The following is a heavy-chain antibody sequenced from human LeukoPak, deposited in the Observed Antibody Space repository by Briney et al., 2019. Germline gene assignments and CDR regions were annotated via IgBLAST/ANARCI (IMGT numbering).Heavy chain of an antibody. CDR1: GFTFSSYA. CDR3: ARDKSVRLRFLEWPTYFDY. V-gene: IGHV3-30-3*01. CDR2: ISYDGSNK. J-gene: IGHJ4*02. D-gene: IGHD3-3*01. Sequence: PGGSLRLSCAASGFTFSSYAMHWVRQAPGKGLEWVSVISYDGSNKYYADSVKGRFTISRDNSKNTLYLQMNSLRAEDTAVYYCARDKSVRLRFLEWPTYFDYWGQGTLVTVSS.